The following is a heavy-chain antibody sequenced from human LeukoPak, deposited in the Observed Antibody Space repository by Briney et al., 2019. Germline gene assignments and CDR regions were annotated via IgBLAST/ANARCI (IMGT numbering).Heavy chain of an antibody. D-gene: IGHD1-26*01. CDR1: GFTFSSYS. CDR3: ARDSGSSYTDPPKQTRAFDI. J-gene: IGHJ3*02. CDR2: ISSSSSYI. Sequence: PGGSLRLSCAASGFTFSSYSMNWVRQAPGKGLEWVSSISSSSSYIYYADSVKGRFTISRDNAKNSLYLQMNSLRAEDTAVYYCARDSGSSYTDPPKQTRAFDIWGQGTMVTVSS. V-gene: IGHV3-21*01.